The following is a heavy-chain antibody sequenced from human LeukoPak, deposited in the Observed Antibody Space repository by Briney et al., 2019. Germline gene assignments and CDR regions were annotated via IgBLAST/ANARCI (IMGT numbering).Heavy chain of an antibody. CDR2: IKQDGSEK. CDR3: ARAARGWYIDY. D-gene: IGHD6-19*01. V-gene: IGHV3-7*01. J-gene: IGHJ4*02. CDR1: GFTFSSYW. Sequence: PGGSLRLSCAASGFTFSSYWVSWVRQAPGKGLEWVANIKQDGSEKYYVDSVKGRFTISRDNAKNSLYLQMNSLRAEDTAVYYCARAARGWYIDYWGQGTLVTVSS.